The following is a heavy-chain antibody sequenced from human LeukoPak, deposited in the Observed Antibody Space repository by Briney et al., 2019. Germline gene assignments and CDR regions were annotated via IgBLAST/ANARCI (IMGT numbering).Heavy chain of an antibody. CDR1: GFTFSSYA. Sequence: GGSLRLSCAASGFTFSSYAMSWVRQAPGRGLVWVSRINTDGSSTSYADSVKGRFTISRDNAKNTLYLQMNSLRAEDTAVYYCARDVLGDGIFDYWGQGTLVTVSS. CDR2: INTDGSST. CDR3: ARDVLGDGIFDY. J-gene: IGHJ4*02. D-gene: IGHD3-16*01. V-gene: IGHV3-74*01.